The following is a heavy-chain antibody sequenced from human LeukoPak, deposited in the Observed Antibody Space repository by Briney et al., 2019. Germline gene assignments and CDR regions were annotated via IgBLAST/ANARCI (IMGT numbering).Heavy chain of an antibody. V-gene: IGHV1-69*05. CDR3: ARDRAHQLETPYFDY. CDR2: IIPIFGTA. D-gene: IGHD1-1*01. CDR1: GYTFTSYA. Sequence: SVKVSCKASGYTFTSYAMHWVRQAPGQGLEWMGGIIPIFGTANYAQKFQGRVTITTDESTSTAYMELSSLRSEDTAVYYCARDRAHQLETPYFDYWGQGTLVTVSS. J-gene: IGHJ4*02.